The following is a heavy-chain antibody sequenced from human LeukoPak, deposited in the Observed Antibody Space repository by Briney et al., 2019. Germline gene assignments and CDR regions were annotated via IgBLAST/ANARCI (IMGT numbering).Heavy chain of an antibody. CDR3: AGAKYNWNAWFDP. J-gene: IGHJ5*02. V-gene: IGHV1-2*02. Sequence: GASVTVSCKASGYTFTCYYMHWVRQAPGQGLEWMGWINPNSGGTNYAQKFQGRVTMTRDTSISTAYMELSRLRSDDTAVYYCAGAKYNWNAWFDPWGQGTLVTVSS. D-gene: IGHD1-1*01. CDR2: INPNSGGT. CDR1: GYTFTCYY.